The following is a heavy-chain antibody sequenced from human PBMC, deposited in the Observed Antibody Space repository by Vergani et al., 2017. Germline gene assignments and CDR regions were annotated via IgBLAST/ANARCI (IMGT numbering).Heavy chain of an antibody. D-gene: IGHD6-13*01. CDR2: IDWDDDK. CDR3: ARIPDSSSWWDYFDY. CDR1: GFSLSTSGMC. V-gene: IGHV2-70*01. J-gene: IGHJ4*02. Sequence: QVTLRESGPALVKPTQTLTLTCTFSGFSLSTSGMCVSWIRQPPGKALEWLALIDWDDDKYYSTSLKTRLTISKDTSKNQVVLTMTNMDPVDTATYYCARIPDSSSWWDYFDYWGQGTLVTVSS.